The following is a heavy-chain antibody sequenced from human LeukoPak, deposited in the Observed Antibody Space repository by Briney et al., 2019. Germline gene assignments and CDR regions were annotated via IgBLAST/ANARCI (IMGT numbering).Heavy chain of an antibody. CDR3: ARDARIAAAGYNWFDP. CDR1: GYTFTGYY. D-gene: IGHD6-13*01. CDR2: INPNSGGT. Sequence: AASVKVSCKASGYTFTGYYMHWVRQAPGQGLEWMGRINPNSGGTNYAQKFQGRVTRTRDTSISTAYMELSRLRSDDTAVYYCARDARIAAAGYNWFDPWGQGTLVTVSS. V-gene: IGHV1-2*06. J-gene: IGHJ5*02.